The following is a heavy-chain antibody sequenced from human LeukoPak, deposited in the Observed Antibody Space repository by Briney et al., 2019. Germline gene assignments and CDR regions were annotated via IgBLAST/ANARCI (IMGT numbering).Heavy chain of an antibody. J-gene: IGHJ4*02. D-gene: IGHD2-15*01. CDR2: ISYDGSNK. V-gene: IGHV3-30*18. CDR3: AKLYCSGGSCYSAPDY. CDR1: GFTFSSYG. Sequence: PGGSLRLSCAASGFTFSSYGMHWVRQALGKGLEWVAVISYDGSNKYYADSVKGRFTISRDNSKNTLYLQMNSLRAEDTAVYYCAKLYCSGGSCYSAPDYWGQGTLVTVSS.